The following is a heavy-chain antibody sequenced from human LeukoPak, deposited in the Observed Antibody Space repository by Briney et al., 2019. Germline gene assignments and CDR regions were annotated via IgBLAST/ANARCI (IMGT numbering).Heavy chain of an antibody. Sequence: GGSLRLSCVASGFTFSSYAMHWVRQAPGKGLEWVAFIRSDGSDKDYADSVKGRFTISRDNSKNTLYLQMNSLRDEDTAVYYCVKLPGMATIDYWGQGTLVTVSS. V-gene: IGHV3-30*02. CDR2: IRSDGSDK. D-gene: IGHD5-24*01. CDR1: GFTFSSYA. CDR3: VKLPGMATIDY. J-gene: IGHJ4*02.